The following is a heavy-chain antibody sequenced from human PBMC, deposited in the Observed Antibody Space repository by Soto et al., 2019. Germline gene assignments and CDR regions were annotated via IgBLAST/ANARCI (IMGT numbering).Heavy chain of an antibody. Sequence: EVQLVESGGGLVQPGGSLRLSCAASGFTFSSYWMSWVRQAPGKGLEWVANIKQDGSEKYYADSVKGRFTISRDNSKNTLYLQMNSLRAEDTAVYYCAKLIVPAAYYYYGMDVWGQGTTVTVSS. D-gene: IGHD2-2*01. J-gene: IGHJ6*02. V-gene: IGHV3-7*01. CDR2: IKQDGSEK. CDR1: GFTFSSYW. CDR3: AKLIVPAAYYYYGMDV.